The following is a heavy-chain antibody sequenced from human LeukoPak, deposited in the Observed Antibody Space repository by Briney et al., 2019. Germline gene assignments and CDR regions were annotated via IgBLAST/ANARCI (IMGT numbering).Heavy chain of an antibody. D-gene: IGHD3-10*01. CDR2: INPNSGGT. Sequence: ASVKVSCKASGYTFTGYYMHWVRQAPGQGLEWMGWINPNSGGTNYAQKFQGRVTMTRDTSISTAYMELSRLRSDDTAVYYCARTYYPFNWFDPWGKGTLVTVPS. CDR3: ARTYYPFNWFDP. V-gene: IGHV1-2*02. CDR1: GYTFTGYY. J-gene: IGHJ5*02.